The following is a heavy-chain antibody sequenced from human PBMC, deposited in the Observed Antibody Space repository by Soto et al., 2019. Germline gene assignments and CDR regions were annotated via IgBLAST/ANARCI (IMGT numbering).Heavy chain of an antibody. V-gene: IGHV4-59*08. Sequence: QVQLQESGPGLVKPSETLSLTCTVSGGSISSYYWSWLRQPPGKGLEWIGYIYYSGSTNYNPSLKSRVTISVDTSKNQFSLKLSSVTAADTAVYYCARQLGYYYYGMDVWGQGTTVTVSS. CDR3: ARQLGYYYYGMDV. CDR2: IYYSGST. CDR1: GGSISSYY. J-gene: IGHJ6*02.